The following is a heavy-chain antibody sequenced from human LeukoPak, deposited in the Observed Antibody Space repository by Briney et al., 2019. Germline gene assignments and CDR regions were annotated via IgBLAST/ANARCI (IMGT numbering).Heavy chain of an antibody. D-gene: IGHD1-1*01. V-gene: IGHV4-34*01. CDR3: ASVQLERPGDY. CDR1: GGPFSGYY. Sequence: SETLSLTCAVYGGPFSGYYWSWIRQPPGKGLEWIGEINHSGSTNYNPSLKSRVTISVDTSKNQFSLKLSSVTAADTAVYYCASVQLERPGDYWGQGTLVTVSS. J-gene: IGHJ4*02. CDR2: INHSGST.